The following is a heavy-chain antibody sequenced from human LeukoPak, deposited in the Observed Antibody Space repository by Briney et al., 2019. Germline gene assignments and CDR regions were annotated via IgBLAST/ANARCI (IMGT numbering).Heavy chain of an antibody. CDR2: IYYSGST. D-gene: IGHD5-18*01. V-gene: IGHV4-59*01. CDR3: ARDRSYGYGGPNWFDP. Sequence: PSETLSLTCTVSGGSISSYYWSWIRQPPGKGLEWIGYIYYSGSTNYNPSLKSRGTISVDTSKNQFSLKLSSVTAADTAVYYCARDRSYGYGGPNWFDPWGQGTLVTVSS. CDR1: GGSISSYY. J-gene: IGHJ5*02.